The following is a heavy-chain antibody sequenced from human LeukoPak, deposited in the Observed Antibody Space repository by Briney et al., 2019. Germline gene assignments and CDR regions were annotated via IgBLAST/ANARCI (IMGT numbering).Heavy chain of an antibody. D-gene: IGHD1-26*01. CDR1: GFTFSSYE. CDR3: KRGDIGSYYFDY. V-gene: IGHV3-48*03. CDR2: ISSSGSTI. J-gene: IGHJ4*02. Sequence: GGSLRLSCAASGFTFSSYEMNWVRQAPGKGLEWVSYISSSGSTIYYADSVKGRFTISRDNAKNSLYLQMKSLRAEDTAVSYCKRGDIGSYYFDYWGQGTLVTVSS.